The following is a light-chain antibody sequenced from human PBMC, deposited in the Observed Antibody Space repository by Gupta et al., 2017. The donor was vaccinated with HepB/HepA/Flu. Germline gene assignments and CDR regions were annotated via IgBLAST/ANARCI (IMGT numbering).Light chain of an antibody. CDR3: AAWEDSLNGRV. CDR1: SSNIGSNT. J-gene: IGLJ3*02. V-gene: IGLV1-44*01. CDR2: SNN. Sequence: QSVLTQPPSASGTPGQRVTITCSGSSSNIGSNTVNWYQQLPGTAPKLLIYSNNQRPSGVPDRFFGSKSGTSASLAISGLQSEDEADYYCAAWEDSLNGRVFGGGTKLTVL.